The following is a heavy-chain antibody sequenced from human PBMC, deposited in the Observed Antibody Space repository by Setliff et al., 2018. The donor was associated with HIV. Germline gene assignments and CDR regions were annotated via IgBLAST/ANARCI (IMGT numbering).Heavy chain of an antibody. D-gene: IGHD6-13*01. J-gene: IGHJ6*02. CDR1: GFTFSSYG. CDR3: AKDGAAVWGLYYYYGMDV. CDR2: IWYDGSNK. V-gene: IGHV3-33*06. Sequence: GGSLRLSCAASGFTFSSYGMHWVRQAPGKGLEWVAVIWYDGSNKYYADSVKGRFTISRDNSKNTLYLQMNSLRAEDTAVYYCAKDGAAVWGLYYYYGMDVWGQGTTVTVSS.